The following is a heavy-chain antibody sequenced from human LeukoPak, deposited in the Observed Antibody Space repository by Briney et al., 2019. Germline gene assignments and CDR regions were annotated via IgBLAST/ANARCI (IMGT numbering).Heavy chain of an antibody. CDR2: IYHSGST. CDR3: ARGPRGCSSTSCTTNWFDP. D-gene: IGHD2-2*01. CDR1: GGSISSGGYS. J-gene: IGHJ5*02. V-gene: IGHV4-30-2*01. Sequence: SQTLSLTCAVSGGSISSGGYSWSWIRQPPGKGLEWIGYIYHSGSTYYNPSLKSRVTISVDRSKNKFSLKLSSVTAADTAVYYCARGPRGCSSTSCTTNWFDPWGQGTLVTVSS.